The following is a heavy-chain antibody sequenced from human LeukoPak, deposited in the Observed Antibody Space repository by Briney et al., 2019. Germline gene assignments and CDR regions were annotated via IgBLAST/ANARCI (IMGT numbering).Heavy chain of an antibody. J-gene: IGHJ6*02. CDR2: IIPIFGTA. Sequence: GASVKVSCKASGGTFSSYAISWLRQAPGQGLEWMGGIIPIFGTANYAQKFQGRVTITADESTSTAYMEPSSLRSEDTAVYYCARAALTVAPAYGMDVWGQGTTVTVSS. V-gene: IGHV1-69*13. CDR1: GGTFSSYA. D-gene: IGHD3-22*01. CDR3: ARAALTVAPAYGMDV.